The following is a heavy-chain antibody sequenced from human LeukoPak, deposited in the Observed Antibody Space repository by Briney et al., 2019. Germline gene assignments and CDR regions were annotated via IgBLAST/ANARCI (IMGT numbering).Heavy chain of an antibody. Sequence: PGGSLRLSCAASGFTFSTYVMSWVRQAPGKGLEWVSTITGSGGSTYYADSVKGRFTISRDNSKNTVYLQMNSLRAEDTAVYYCAKRPLMAARLFYFDYWGLGTLVTVSS. CDR3: AKRPLMAARLFYFDY. V-gene: IGHV3-23*01. CDR1: GFTFSTYV. CDR2: ITGSGGST. J-gene: IGHJ4*02. D-gene: IGHD5-24*01.